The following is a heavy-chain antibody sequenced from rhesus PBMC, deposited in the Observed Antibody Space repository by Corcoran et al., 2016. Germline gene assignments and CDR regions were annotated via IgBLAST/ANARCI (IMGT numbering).Heavy chain of an antibody. J-gene: IGHJ4*01. V-gene: IGHV4-65*01. CDR3: ARDQIAGTTSFDY. CDR1: GGSVSSSTW. D-gene: IGHD1-20*01. CDR2: ISGSSGST. Sequence: QVQLQESGPGLVEPSETLSLTCAVSGGSVSSSTWWSWIRQPPGKGLEWIGYISGSSGSTYYNPSLKSRVTISTDTSKNQFSLKLSSVTAADTAVYYCARDQIAGTTSFDYWGQGVLVTVSS.